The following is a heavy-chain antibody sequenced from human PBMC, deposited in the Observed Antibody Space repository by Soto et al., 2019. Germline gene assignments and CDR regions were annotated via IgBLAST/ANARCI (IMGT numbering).Heavy chain of an antibody. J-gene: IGHJ4*02. CDR2: IIPIFGTA. V-gene: IGHV1-69*13. CDR1: GGTFSSYA. CDR3: AVGIGAVAGRGYYFDY. D-gene: IGHD6-19*01. Sequence: ASVKVSCKASGGTFSSYAISWVRQAPGQGLEWMGGIIPIFGTANYAQKFQGRVTITADESTSTAYMELSSLRSEDTAVYYCAVGIGAVAGRGYYFDYWGQGTLVTVSS.